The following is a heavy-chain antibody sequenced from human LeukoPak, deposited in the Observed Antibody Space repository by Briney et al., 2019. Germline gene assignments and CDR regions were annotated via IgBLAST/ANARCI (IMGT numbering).Heavy chain of an antibody. V-gene: IGHV1-2*04. CDR1: GYTFTGYY. CDR3: ARTLTYGDDAFDI. J-gene: IGHJ3*02. CDR2: INPNSGGT. D-gene: IGHD4-17*01. Sequence: GASVKVSCKASGYTFTGYYMHWVRQAPGQGLEWMGWINPNSGGTNYAQKFQGWVTMTRGTSISTAYMELSRLRSDDTAVYYCARTLTYGDDAFDIWGQGTMATVSS.